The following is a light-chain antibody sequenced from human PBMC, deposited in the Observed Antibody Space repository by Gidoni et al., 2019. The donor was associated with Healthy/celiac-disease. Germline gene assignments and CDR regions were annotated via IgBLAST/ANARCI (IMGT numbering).Light chain of an antibody. J-gene: IGLJ2*01. V-gene: IGLV1-47*01. Sequence: QSVLTQPPSASGTPGQRVTISCSGSSSNIGSNYLYWYQQLPGTAPKLLIYRNNQRPSGVPDRFSGSKSGTSASLAISGLRSEDEADYYCAAWDDSLSGGGVFGGGTKLTVL. CDR3: AAWDDSLSGGGV. CDR2: RNN. CDR1: SSNIGSNY.